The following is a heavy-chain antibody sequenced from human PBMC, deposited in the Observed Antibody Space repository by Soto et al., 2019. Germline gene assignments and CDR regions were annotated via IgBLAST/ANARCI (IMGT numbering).Heavy chain of an antibody. CDR2: ISRDGSHK. D-gene: IGHD1-26*01. J-gene: IGHJ4*02. CDR1: GFTFSSYA. Sequence: GGSLRLSCAASGFTFSSYAMHWVRQAPGKGLEWVAVISRDGSHKYYLDSVRGRFTISRDNSKDTVNLLMNSLRDDDSAMYYCARSRNSAVADSFDFWGQGTLVTVSS. CDR3: ARSRNSAVADSFDF. V-gene: IGHV3-30*04.